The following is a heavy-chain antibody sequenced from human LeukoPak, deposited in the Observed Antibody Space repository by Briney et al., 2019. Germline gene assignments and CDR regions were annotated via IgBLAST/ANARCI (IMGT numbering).Heavy chain of an antibody. Sequence: SETLSLTCTVSGGSISRYYWSWIRQPPGKGLEWIGYIYYSGSTKYNPSVKSRVTISVDTSKNQFSLRLSSVTAADTAVYYCARESVVRGITYFDYWGQGTLVTVSS. V-gene: IGHV4-59*01. CDR2: IYYSGST. CDR3: ARESVVRGITYFDY. D-gene: IGHD3-10*01. J-gene: IGHJ4*02. CDR1: GGSISRYY.